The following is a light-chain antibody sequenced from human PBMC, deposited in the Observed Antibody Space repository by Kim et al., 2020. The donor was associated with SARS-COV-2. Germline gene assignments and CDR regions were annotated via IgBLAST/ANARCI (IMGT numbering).Light chain of an antibody. CDR2: DAS. J-gene: IGKJ3*01. CDR1: QDIKKY. Sequence: ASAGDRVTITCQASQDIKKYLNWFQQKPGKAPKLRIYDASNLESGVPSRFSGSGSGTHFTLTISSLQPVDVATYYCQQSDRLPLTFGPGTKVDIK. CDR3: QQSDRLPLT. V-gene: IGKV1-33*01.